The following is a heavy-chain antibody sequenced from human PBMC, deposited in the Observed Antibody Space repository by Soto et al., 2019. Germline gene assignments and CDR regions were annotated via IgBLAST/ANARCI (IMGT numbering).Heavy chain of an antibody. Sequence: GASLNISCKGSGYSFTIYWIGWVRQMPGKGLEWMGIIYPGDSDTRYGPSFQGQVTISADKSISTAYLQWSSLKASDTAMYYCARSTQLGYCISTSCYYYGMDVWGQGTTVTVSS. V-gene: IGHV5-51*01. CDR3: ARSTQLGYCISTSCYYYGMDV. CDR2: IYPGDSDT. J-gene: IGHJ6*02. CDR1: GYSFTIYW. D-gene: IGHD2-2*03.